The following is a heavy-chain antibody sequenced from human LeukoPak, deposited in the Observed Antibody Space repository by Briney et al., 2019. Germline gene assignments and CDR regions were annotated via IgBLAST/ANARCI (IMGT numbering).Heavy chain of an antibody. CDR3: AKDRYSGTYLQTGPCAH. J-gene: IGHJ4*02. Sequence: GGTLRLSCAASGFTFSDYYMSWLRQAPGKGLEWVSYISSSGSTIYYADSVKGRFTISRDNAKNSLFLQMNSLRVEDTAVYYCAKDRYSGTYLQTGPCAHWGQGSLVTVSS. V-gene: IGHV3-11*04. D-gene: IGHD1-26*01. CDR2: ISSSGSTI. CDR1: GFTFSDYY.